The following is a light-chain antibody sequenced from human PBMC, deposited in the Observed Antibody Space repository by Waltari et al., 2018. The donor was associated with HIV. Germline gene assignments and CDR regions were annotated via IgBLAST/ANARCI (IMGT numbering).Light chain of an antibody. Sequence: QSALTQPASVSGSPGQSITISCTGTRSDVGGYNLVSWYQQHPGKAPKLMTYEVSKRPSGVSNLFSGSKSGNTASLAISGLQAEDEADYYCCAYAGSTTYVIFGGGTKLTVL. J-gene: IGLJ2*01. CDR1: RSDVGGYNL. CDR2: EVS. CDR3: CAYAGSTTYVI. V-gene: IGLV2-23*02.